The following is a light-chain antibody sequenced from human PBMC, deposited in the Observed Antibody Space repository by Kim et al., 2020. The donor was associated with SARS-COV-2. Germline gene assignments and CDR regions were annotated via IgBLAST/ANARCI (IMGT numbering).Light chain of an antibody. J-gene: IGKJ1*01. Sequence: VSPGERATFTCRASQSVSSSLAWYQQKPGQAPRLLIYGASTRANGIPARFSGSGSGTEFTLTISSLQSEDFALYYCQQYNNWPLTFGQGTKVDIK. CDR2: GAS. V-gene: IGKV3-15*01. CDR3: QQYNNWPLT. CDR1: QSVSSS.